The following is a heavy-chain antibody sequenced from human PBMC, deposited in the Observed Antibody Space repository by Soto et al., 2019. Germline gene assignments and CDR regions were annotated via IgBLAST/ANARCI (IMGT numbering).Heavy chain of an antibody. CDR2: INHSGST. Sequence: SETLSLTCAVYGGSLSGYYWSWIRQPPGKGVEWVGEINHSGSTNYNPSLKSRVTISVDTSKNQFSLKLSSVTAADTAVYYCARTRTYDCWSGYIRSGYYFDYWGQGTLVTVSS. J-gene: IGHJ4*02. V-gene: IGHV4-34*01. D-gene: IGHD3-3*01. CDR1: GGSLSGYY. CDR3: ARTRTYDCWSGYIRSGYYFDY.